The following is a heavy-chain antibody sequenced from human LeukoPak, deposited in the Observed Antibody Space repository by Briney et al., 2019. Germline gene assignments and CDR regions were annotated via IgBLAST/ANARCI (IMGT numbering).Heavy chain of an antibody. CDR3: ARAFWRLGAHDAFDI. CDR1: GYSISSIYY. D-gene: IGHD3-3*01. V-gene: IGHV4-38-2*02. CDR2: IDHIGNT. Sequence: SETLSLTCTVSGYSISSIYYGGWIRQPPGQGLEWIGTIDHIGNTFYNPSLTSRVPISVDTSKNHFSLNLTSVTATDTALYYCARAFWRLGAHDAFDIWGQGTMVTVSS. J-gene: IGHJ3*02.